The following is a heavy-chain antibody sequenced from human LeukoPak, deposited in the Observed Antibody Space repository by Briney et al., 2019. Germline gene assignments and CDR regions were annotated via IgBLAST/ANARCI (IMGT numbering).Heavy chain of an antibody. CDR2: INPNSGGT. CDR3: APLDYYGSGSHDY. Sequence: ASVKVSCKASGYTFTGYSMHWVRQAPGQGLEWMGRINPNSGGTNYAQKFQGRVTMTRDTSISTAYMELSRLRSDDTAVYYCAPLDYYGSGSHDYWGQGTLVTVSS. D-gene: IGHD3-10*01. J-gene: IGHJ4*02. CDR1: GYTFTGYS. V-gene: IGHV1-2*06.